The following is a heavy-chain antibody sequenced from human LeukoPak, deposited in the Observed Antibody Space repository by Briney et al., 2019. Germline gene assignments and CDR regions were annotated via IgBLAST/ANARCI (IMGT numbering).Heavy chain of an antibody. CDR2: IYSGGST. CDR1: GFTVSSNY. Sequence: QPGGSLRLSCAASGFTVSSNYMSWVRQAPGKGLEWVSVIYSGGSTYYADSVKGRFTISRDNSKNTLYLQMNSLRAEDTAVYYCARVVSSGWYELDYWGQGTLVTVSS. J-gene: IGHJ4*02. V-gene: IGHV3-53*01. CDR3: ARVVSSGWYELDY. D-gene: IGHD6-19*01.